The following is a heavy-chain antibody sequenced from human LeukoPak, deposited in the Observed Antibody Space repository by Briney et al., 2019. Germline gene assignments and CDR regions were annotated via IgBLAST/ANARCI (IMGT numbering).Heavy chain of an antibody. V-gene: IGHV3-74*01. D-gene: IGHD3-3*01. Sequence: PGESLRLACAASGFIFSKYTMNWVRQAPGKGLMWVSRINTNGSSANYADSVQGRFTVSRDNAKNTLYLQMRSLKVEDTAVYYCASGYSDFWSGFSGHWGQGTLVTVSS. CDR1: GFIFSKYT. CDR3: ASGYSDFWSGFSGH. CDR2: INTNGSSA. J-gene: IGHJ4*02.